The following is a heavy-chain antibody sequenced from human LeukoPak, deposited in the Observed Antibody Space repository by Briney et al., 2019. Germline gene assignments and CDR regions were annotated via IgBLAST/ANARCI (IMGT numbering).Heavy chain of an antibody. Sequence: GESLKISCNASGYSFSGYWIGWVRQMPGKGLEWMAILYTGNSETRYSPSFQGQVTVSADESISTAYLQWSSLKASDTAMYYCVGSTGFPYYFDYWGQGTLVTVSS. V-gene: IGHV5-51*01. D-gene: IGHD3-9*01. CDR1: GYSFSGYW. CDR3: VGSTGFPYYFDY. CDR2: LYTGNSET. J-gene: IGHJ4*02.